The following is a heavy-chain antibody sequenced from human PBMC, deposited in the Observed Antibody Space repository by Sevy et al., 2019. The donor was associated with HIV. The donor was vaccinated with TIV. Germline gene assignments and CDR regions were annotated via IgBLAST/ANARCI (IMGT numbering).Heavy chain of an antibody. CDR3: AREGCTKPHDY. J-gene: IGHJ4*02. V-gene: IGHV3-23*01. CDR2: LSFGCGEI. CDR1: GFTFSKYS. D-gene: IGHD2-8*01. Sequence: GGSLRLSCAASGFTFSKYSMSWDRQPPGKGLEWVSTLSFGCGEINYADSVKGRFTISRDNSKSSVYLQMNNLRPEDTAVYYCAREGCTKPHDYWGQGTLVTVSS.